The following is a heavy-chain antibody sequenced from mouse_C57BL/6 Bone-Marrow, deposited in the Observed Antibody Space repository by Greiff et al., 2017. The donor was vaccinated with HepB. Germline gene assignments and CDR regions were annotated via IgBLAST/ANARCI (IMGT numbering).Heavy chain of an antibody. J-gene: IGHJ1*03. Sequence: QVHVKQSGAELARPGASVKLSCKASGYTFTSYGISWVKQRTGQGLEWIGEIYPRSGNTYYNEKFKGKATLTADKSSSTAYMELRSLTSEESAVYFCARPASYWYFDVWGTGTTVTVSS. CDR1: GYTFTSYG. CDR3: ARPASYWYFDV. CDR2: IYPRSGNT. V-gene: IGHV1-81*01.